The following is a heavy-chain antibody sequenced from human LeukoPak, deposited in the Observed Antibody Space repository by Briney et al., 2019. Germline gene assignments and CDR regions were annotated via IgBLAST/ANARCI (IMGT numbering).Heavy chain of an antibody. V-gene: IGHV3-23*01. CDR1: GFTFSSYG. CDR3: AKATYYYDSSGYSDY. CDR2: ISGSGGST. J-gene: IGHJ4*02. D-gene: IGHD3-22*01. Sequence: GGSLRLSCAASGFTFSSYGMSWVRQAPGKGLEWVSAISGSGGSTYYADSVKGRFTISRDNSKNTLYLQMNSLRAEDTAVYYCAKATYYYDSSGYSDYWGQGTLVSVSS.